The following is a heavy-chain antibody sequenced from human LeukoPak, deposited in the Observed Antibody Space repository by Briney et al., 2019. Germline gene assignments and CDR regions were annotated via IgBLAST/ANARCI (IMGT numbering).Heavy chain of an antibody. Sequence: KSSETLSLTCTVSGGSISSSSYYWGWIRQPPGKGLEWIGSIYYSGSTYYNPSLKSRVTISVDTSKNQFSLKLSSVTAADTAVYYCARDGGDGYNRYWGQGTLVTVSS. CDR1: GGSISSSSYY. J-gene: IGHJ4*02. CDR3: ARDGGDGYNRY. D-gene: IGHD5-24*01. CDR2: IYYSGST. V-gene: IGHV4-39*07.